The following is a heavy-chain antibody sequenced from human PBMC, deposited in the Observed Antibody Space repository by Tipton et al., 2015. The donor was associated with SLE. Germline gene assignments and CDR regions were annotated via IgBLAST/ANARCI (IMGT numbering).Heavy chain of an antibody. V-gene: IGHV4-4*08. CDR1: GGSISSYY. Sequence: TLSLTCTVSGGSISSYYWSWIRQPPGKGLEWIGYIYTSGSTYYNPSLKSRVTISVDTSKNQFSLKLSSVTAADTAVYYCARNPITKVRGVIPGVFDIWGQGTMVTVSS. D-gene: IGHD3-10*01. CDR3: ARNPITKVRGVIPGVFDI. J-gene: IGHJ3*02. CDR2: IYTSGST.